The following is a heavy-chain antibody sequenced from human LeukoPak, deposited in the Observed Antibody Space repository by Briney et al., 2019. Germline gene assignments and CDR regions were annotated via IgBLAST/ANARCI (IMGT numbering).Heavy chain of an antibody. CDR1: GDSISSGDYY. V-gene: IGHV4-61*02. CDR3: AREGTMCQFDY. CDR2: ISSSGST. D-gene: IGHD3-10*02. Sequence: KPSQTLSLTCTVSGDSISSGDYYWSWIRQPAGKGLEWIGRISSSGSTNYNPSLKSRVTISVDTSKNQFSLKLSSVTAADTAVYYCAREGTMCQFDYWGQGTLVTVSS. J-gene: IGHJ4*02.